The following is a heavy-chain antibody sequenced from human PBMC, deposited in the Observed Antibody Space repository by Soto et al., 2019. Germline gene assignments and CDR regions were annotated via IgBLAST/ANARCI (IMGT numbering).Heavy chain of an antibody. V-gene: IGHV4-31*03. D-gene: IGHD6-6*01. CDR1: GGSISSGGYY. Sequence: QVQLQESGPGLVKPSQTLSLTCTVSGGSISSGGYYWSWIRQHPGKGLEWIGYIYYSGSTYYNPSLTSRVTISVDTSKNQFSLKLSSVAAADTAVYYCAGRLIAARPPLWSADVWGQGTTVTVSS. CDR2: IYYSGST. CDR3: AGRLIAARPPLWSADV. J-gene: IGHJ6*02.